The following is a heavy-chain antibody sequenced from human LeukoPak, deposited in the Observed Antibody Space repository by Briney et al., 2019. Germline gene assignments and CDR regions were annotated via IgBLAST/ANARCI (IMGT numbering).Heavy chain of an antibody. Sequence: SETLSLTCTVSGFSISSGYHWGWIRQPPGKGLNWIGSVYRSGTTYYNPSLKSRVTISVDTSRNQVSLNLKSVTAADTAVYYCARLTYDTTDYWGQGTLVTVSS. CDR2: VYRSGTT. CDR1: GFSISSGYH. V-gene: IGHV4-38-2*02. J-gene: IGHJ4*02. CDR3: ARLTYDTTDY. D-gene: IGHD3-16*01.